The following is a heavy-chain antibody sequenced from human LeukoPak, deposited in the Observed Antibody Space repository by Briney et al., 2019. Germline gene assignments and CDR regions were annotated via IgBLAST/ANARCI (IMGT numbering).Heavy chain of an antibody. J-gene: IGHJ4*02. CDR3: ARLLKYSGSYYCDF. CDR1: GGSVSSTRHY. V-gene: IGHV4-39*01. D-gene: IGHD1-26*01. CDR2: MYYSGST. Sequence: SETLSLTCTVSGGSVSSTRHYWGWIRQPPGKGLEWIGNMYYSGSTYYNPSLRSRVTTSVDTTKNQFSLKLGSVTAADTAVYYCARLLKYSGSYYCDFWGQGTLDTVSS.